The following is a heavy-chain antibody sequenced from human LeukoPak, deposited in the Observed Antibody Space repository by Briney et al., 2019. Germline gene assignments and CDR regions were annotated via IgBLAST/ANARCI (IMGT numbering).Heavy chain of an antibody. J-gene: IGHJ4*02. Sequence: SGTLSLTCAVSGYSISSGYYWGWIRQPPGKGLEWIGSIYHSGSTYYNPSLKSRVTISVDTSKNQFSLKLSSVTAADTAVYYCARLSSGSYYPTDYCGQGTLVTVSS. V-gene: IGHV4-38-2*01. CDR2: IYHSGST. CDR3: ARLSSGSYYPTDY. CDR1: GYSISSGYY. D-gene: IGHD3-10*02.